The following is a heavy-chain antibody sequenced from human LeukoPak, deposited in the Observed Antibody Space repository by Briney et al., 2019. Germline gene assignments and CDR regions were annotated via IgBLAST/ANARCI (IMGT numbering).Heavy chain of an antibody. D-gene: IGHD4-23*01. CDR2: IYTSGST. J-gene: IGHJ4*02. CDR3: ARVRSTVVPKFDY. CDR1: GGSISSGSYY. Sequence: PSQTLSLTCTVSGGSISSGSYYWSWIRQPAGKGLEWIGRIYTSGSTNYNPSLKSRVTISVDTSKNQFSLKLSSVTAADTAVYYCARVRSTVVPKFDYWGQGTLVTVSS. V-gene: IGHV4-61*02.